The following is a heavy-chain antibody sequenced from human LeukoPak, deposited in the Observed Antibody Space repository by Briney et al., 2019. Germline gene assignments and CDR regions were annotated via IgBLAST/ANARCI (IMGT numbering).Heavy chain of an antibody. Sequence: PGGSLRLSCAVSGFTVSTNYMSWVRQAPGKGLEWVSVIYSGGDTYYADSMKGRFTVSRDNSKNTLYLQMNSLRAEDTAVYYCARGGGGGNPFDYWGQGTLATVSS. CDR3: ARGGGGGNPFDY. V-gene: IGHV3-53*01. J-gene: IGHJ4*02. CDR1: GFTVSTNY. CDR2: IYSGGDT. D-gene: IGHD1-14*01.